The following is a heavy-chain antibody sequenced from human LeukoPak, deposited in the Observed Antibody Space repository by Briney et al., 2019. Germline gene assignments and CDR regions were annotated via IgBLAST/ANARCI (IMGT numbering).Heavy chain of an antibody. D-gene: IGHD6-13*01. V-gene: IGHV4-59*08. CDR3: ARHGSQQLVWTL. Sequence: SETRSLTCNVSGGSMRDYFWSWIRQPPGKGLGWIGYIYYSGNTTYNPSLESRVNISGDTSKSQFSLKVTSVTAADTAVYYCARHGSQQLVWTLWGQGTLVTVSS. CDR2: IYYSGNT. J-gene: IGHJ4*02. CDR1: GGSMRDYF.